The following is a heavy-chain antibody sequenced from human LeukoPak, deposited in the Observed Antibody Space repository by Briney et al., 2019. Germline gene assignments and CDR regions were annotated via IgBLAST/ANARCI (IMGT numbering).Heavy chain of an antibody. CDR2: ISYDGSNK. Sequence: GGSLRLSCAASGFTFSSYAMHWVRQAPGKGLEWVAVISYDGSNKYYADSVKGRFTISRDDSKNTLYLQMNSLRAGDTAVYYCARDLTVGATGHWGQGTLVTVSS. V-gene: IGHV3-30-3*01. CDR3: ARDLTVGATGH. CDR1: GFTFSSYA. D-gene: IGHD1-26*01. J-gene: IGHJ4*02.